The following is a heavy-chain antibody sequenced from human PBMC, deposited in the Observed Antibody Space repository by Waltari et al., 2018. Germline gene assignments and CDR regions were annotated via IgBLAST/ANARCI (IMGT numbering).Heavy chain of an antibody. CDR3: ARDLGIAVAGTGGDYYYYYGMDV. J-gene: IGHJ6*02. CDR2: INAGNGNK. Sequence: QVQLVQSGAEVKKPGASVKVSCKASGYTFTSYAMHWVRQAPGQRLEWMGWINAGNGNKKDSQKFQGRVTITRDTSASTAYMELSSLRSEDTAVYYCARDLGIAVAGTGGDYYYYYGMDVWGQGTTVTVSS. CDR1: GYTFTSYA. V-gene: IGHV1-3*01. D-gene: IGHD6-19*01.